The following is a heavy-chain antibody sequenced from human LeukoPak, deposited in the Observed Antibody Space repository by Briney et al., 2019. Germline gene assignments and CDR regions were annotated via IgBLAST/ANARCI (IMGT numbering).Heavy chain of an antibody. CDR2: ISDSGST. CDR1: GGSISSYY. Sequence: SETLSLTCTVSGGSISSYYWSWIRQPPGKGLEWIRYISDSGSTNYNPSLKSRVTISVDTSKNQFSLKVNSVTAADTAFYYCARVRRYGTTGYHLDYWGQGTLVTVSS. J-gene: IGHJ4*02. CDR3: ARVRRYGTTGYHLDY. D-gene: IGHD2/OR15-2a*01. V-gene: IGHV4-59*01.